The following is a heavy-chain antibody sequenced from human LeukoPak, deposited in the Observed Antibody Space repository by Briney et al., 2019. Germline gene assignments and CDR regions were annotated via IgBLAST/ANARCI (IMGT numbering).Heavy chain of an antibody. D-gene: IGHD2-15*01. CDR3: ARDLLGSPRGY. J-gene: IGHJ4*02. V-gene: IGHV3-33*01. CDR2: IWYDGSNK. Sequence: PGGSLRLSCAASGFTFSSYGMHWVRQAPGKGLEWVAVIWYDGSNKYYADSEKGRFTISRDNSKNTLYLQMNSLRAEDTAVYYCARDLLGSPRGYWGQGTLVTVSS. CDR1: GFTFSSYG.